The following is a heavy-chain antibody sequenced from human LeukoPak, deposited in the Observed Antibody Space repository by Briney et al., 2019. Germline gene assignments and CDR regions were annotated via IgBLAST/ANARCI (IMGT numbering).Heavy chain of an antibody. Sequence: TGGSLRLSCAASGFTFSSYAMSWVRQAPGKGLEWVSALSGSGGSTFYADSVKGRFIISRDNSKNTLYLQMSSLEVEDTAVYYCAKAWALNIAARPRSPYFDYWGQGTLVTVSS. D-gene: IGHD6-6*01. CDR3: AKAWALNIAARPRSPYFDY. CDR1: GFTFSSYA. V-gene: IGHV3-23*01. J-gene: IGHJ4*02. CDR2: LSGSGGST.